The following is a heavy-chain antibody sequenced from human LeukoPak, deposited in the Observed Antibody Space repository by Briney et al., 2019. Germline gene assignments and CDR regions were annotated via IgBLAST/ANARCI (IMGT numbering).Heavy chain of an antibody. CDR3: AKGPSYYDSSQRMDY. Sequence: GGSLRLSCAASGFTFSSYAMSWVRQAPGKGLEWVSAISGSGGSTYYADSVKGRFTISRDNSKNTLYLQMNSLRAEDTAVYYCAKGPSYYDSSQRMDYWGQGTLVTVSS. CDR1: GFTFSSYA. V-gene: IGHV3-23*01. J-gene: IGHJ4*02. D-gene: IGHD3-22*01. CDR2: ISGSGGST.